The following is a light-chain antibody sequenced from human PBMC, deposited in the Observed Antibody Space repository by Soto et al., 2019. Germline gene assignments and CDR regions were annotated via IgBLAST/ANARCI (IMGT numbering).Light chain of an antibody. Sequence: DIQMTHSPSTLSASVGDIVTITCRASQSISSWLAWYQQKPGKAPKLLIYDASTLQTGAPSRFSGSGSGTEFTLTINSLQPDDFATYYCQHYNSYSEAFGQGTKVDIK. CDR1: QSISSW. J-gene: IGKJ1*01. CDR3: QHYNSYSEA. CDR2: DAS. V-gene: IGKV1-5*01.